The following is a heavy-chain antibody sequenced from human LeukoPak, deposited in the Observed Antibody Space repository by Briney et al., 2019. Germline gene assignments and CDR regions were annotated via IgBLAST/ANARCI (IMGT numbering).Heavy chain of an antibody. J-gene: IGHJ6*02. D-gene: IGHD1-14*01. CDR2: INYSGST. V-gene: IGHV4-34*01. CDR3: TRSGFTGMRKYTRPDYYYYGMDV. CDR1: GGSLSGYL. Sequence: SETLSLTCAVGGSLSGYLWSWIRQSPGKGLEWIGEINYSGSTTNYNPSLKSRVSISVDTSKNQLSLKLSSVTAADTAVYYCTRSGFTGMRKYTRPDYYYYGMDVWGQGTAVTVSS.